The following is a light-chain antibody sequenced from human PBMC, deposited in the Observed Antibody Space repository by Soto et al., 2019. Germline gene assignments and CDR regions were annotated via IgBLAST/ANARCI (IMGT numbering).Light chain of an antibody. J-gene: IGLJ2*01. CDR2: DVS. CDR3: TPYTSRSTDVV. CDR1: SSDVGGYNY. V-gene: IGLV2-14*01. Sequence: QSVLTQPASVSGSPGQSITISCTGTSSDVGGYNYVSWYQQHPGKAPKLMIYDVSNRPSGVSNRFSGSKSGNTASLTISGLRAGDEADFSWTPYTSRSTDVVFGGGPKVTV.